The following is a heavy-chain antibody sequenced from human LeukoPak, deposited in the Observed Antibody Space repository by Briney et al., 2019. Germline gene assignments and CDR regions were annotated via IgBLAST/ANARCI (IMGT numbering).Heavy chain of an antibody. CDR2: ISYDGSNK. CDR1: GFTFSSYA. J-gene: IGHJ4*02. CDR3: ASLGYSDY. D-gene: IGHD5-18*01. V-gene: IGHV3-30-3*01. Sequence: GRSLRLFCAASGFTFSSYAMHWVRQAPGKGLEWVAVISYDGSNKYYADSVKGRFTISRDNSKNTLYLQMNSLRAEDTAVYYCASLGYSDYWGQGTLVTVSS.